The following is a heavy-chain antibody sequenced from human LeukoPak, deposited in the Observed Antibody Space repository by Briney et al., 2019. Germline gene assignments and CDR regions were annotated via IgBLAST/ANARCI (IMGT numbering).Heavy chain of an antibody. Sequence: KSGGSLRLSCAASGFTFSTYSLMWVRQAPGKGLEWVSFIGTSSGYIYYADSVKGRFTISRDNSKNTLYLQMNSLRAEDTAVYFCAKDERHIVVVTAIPYYYYYMDVWGKGTTVTVSS. CDR1: GFTFSTYS. V-gene: IGHV3-21*01. D-gene: IGHD2-21*02. CDR3: AKDERHIVVVTAIPYYYYYMDV. J-gene: IGHJ6*03. CDR2: IGTSSGYI.